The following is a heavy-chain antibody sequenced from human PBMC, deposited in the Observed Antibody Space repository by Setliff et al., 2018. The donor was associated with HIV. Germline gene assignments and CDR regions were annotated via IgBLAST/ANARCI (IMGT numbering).Heavy chain of an antibody. D-gene: IGHD3-10*01. V-gene: IGHV1-3*01. CDR3: ARSPGGVEGSYFMYYYYYMDV. CDR2: INAGNGVT. CDR1: GYSFTYYA. J-gene: IGHJ6*03. Sequence: GASVKVSCKASGYSFTYYAVHWVRQAPGQRLEWMGWINAGNGVTRYAEKFQGRVTFTRDTSASTAYMELSSLRSADTAVYYCARSPGGVEGSYFMYYYYYMDVWGKGTTVTVSS.